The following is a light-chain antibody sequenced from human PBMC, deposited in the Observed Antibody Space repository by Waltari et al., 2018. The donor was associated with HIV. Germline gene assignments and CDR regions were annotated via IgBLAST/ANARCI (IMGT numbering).Light chain of an antibody. V-gene: IGLV2-8*01. CDR2: EFN. CDR1: SRDIDTYTY. CDR3: SSYAGNNNYV. Sequence: QPALTQPPSASGSPGQSVTISCTGTSRDIDTYTYVSWYQQHPGRAPNLLIYEFNKRPSGVPDRFSGSKSANTASLTVSGLQVADEADYYCSSYAGNNNYVFGTGTRVTVL. J-gene: IGLJ1*01.